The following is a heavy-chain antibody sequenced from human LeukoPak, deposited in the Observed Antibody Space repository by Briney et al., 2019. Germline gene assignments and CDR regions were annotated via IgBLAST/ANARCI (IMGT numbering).Heavy chain of an antibody. J-gene: IGHJ4*02. CDR3: AREAYDSSGYYHY. CDR2: INADNGNT. D-gene: IGHD3-22*01. CDR1: GYTFTSYS. Sequence: ASVKVSCKASGYTFTSYSLHWVRQAPGQSLEWMGWINADNGNTNYAQKLQGRVTMTTDTSTSTAYMELRSLRSDDTAVYYCAREAYDSSGYYHYWGQGTLVTVSS. V-gene: IGHV1-3*01.